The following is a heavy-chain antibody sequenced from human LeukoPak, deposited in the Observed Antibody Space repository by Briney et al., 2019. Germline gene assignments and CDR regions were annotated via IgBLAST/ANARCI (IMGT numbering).Heavy chain of an antibody. D-gene: IGHD3-16*01. CDR2: IKQDGSEE. V-gene: IGHV3-7*03. CDR3: AQRGIYYVFDY. J-gene: IGHJ4*02. CDR1: GFTFSNYC. Sequence: PGGSLRLSCAASGFTFSNYCMSWVRQAPGKGLEWVANIKQDGSEEYYVDSVEGRFTVSRDNAKNSLYLQMNSLRAEDTAVYYCAQRGIYYVFDYWGQGALVTVSS.